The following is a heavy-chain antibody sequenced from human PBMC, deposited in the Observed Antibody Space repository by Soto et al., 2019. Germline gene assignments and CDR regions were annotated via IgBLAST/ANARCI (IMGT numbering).Heavy chain of an antibody. CDR1: RYTFASFS. CDR2: IYPADSDT. Sequence: GESLKISCEGCRYTFASFSISWVRQMPGKGLEWRGIIYPADSDTSYSPSFQGQVTISADTSISTAYLQWSSLKASDTAVYYCARRAYSSEDLDYWGQGTPVTVSS. V-gene: IGHV5-51*01. D-gene: IGHD6-25*01. CDR3: ARRAYSSEDLDY. J-gene: IGHJ4*02.